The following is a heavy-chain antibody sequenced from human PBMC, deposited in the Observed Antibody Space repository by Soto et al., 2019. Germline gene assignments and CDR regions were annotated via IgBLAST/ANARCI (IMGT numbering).Heavy chain of an antibody. CDR1: GFPVSSNY. D-gene: IGHD3-10*01. J-gene: IGHJ4*02. V-gene: IGHV3-66*01. CDR2: IYSGGST. CDR3: ARGGTMALDY. Sequence: GGSLRLSCGASGFPVSSNYMSWVRQAPGKGLEWVSVIYSGGSTYYADSVKGRFTISRDNSKNTLYLQMNSLRAEDTAVYYCARGGTMALDYWGQGTLVTVSS.